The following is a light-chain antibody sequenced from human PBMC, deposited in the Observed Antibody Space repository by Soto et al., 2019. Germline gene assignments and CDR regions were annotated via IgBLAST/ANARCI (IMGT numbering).Light chain of an antibody. CDR2: GAS. CDR1: QSVRSN. CDR3: QQYNNWHTIT. V-gene: IGKV3-15*01. J-gene: IGKJ1*01. Sequence: IVLTRSPCTLFLSPGERATVACRASQSVRSNLAWYQQKPGQAPRLLLYGASTRATGIPARFSGSGSATEFTLTIISLKSEDFAAYYCQQYNNWHTITFGHGTKVDIK.